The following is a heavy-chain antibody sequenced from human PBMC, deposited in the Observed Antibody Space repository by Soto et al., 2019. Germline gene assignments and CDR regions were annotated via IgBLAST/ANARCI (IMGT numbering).Heavy chain of an antibody. CDR2: ISGDNGNT. Sequence: QVRLVQSGAEVKKPGASVRVSCQTSAYTFTNYAVSWVRQAPGQGLEWMGWISGDNGNTIYAQKFQGRVTMTTDTSTRKAYMELRSLRSDDTDVYYCATGLLGYCSGGSCYSDSWGQGTLVTVSS. CDR3: ATGLLGYCSGGSCYSDS. V-gene: IGHV1-18*01. J-gene: IGHJ4*02. D-gene: IGHD2-15*01. CDR1: AYTFTNYA.